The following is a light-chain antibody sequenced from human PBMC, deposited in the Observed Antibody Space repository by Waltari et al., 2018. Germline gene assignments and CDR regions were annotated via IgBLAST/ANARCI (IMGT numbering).Light chain of an antibody. CDR1: QHITSN. CDR3: LQYRKWPRT. Sequence: EIVMTQSPATLSVSPGEGATLSCRASQHITSNLAWYQQKPGQPPRLLIYGSSTRPTGIPARFSGSGSGTEFTLTISSLQSEDFAVYYCLQYRKWPRTFGRGTKVEIK. J-gene: IGKJ1*01. V-gene: IGKV3-15*01. CDR2: GSS.